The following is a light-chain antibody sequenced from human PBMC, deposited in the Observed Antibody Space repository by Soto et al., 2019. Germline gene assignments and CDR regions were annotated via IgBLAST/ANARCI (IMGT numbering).Light chain of an antibody. CDR2: GAS. J-gene: IGKJ4*01. CDR1: QSVSSSY. CDR3: QPYGSSPLT. Sequence: EIVLTQSPPTLSLSPGEIATLSCRASQSVSSSYLAWYQQKPGQAPRLLIYGASSRATGITDRFSGSGSGTDFTLTISRLEPEDFAVYYCQPYGSSPLTVGGGTQVDIK. V-gene: IGKV3-20*01.